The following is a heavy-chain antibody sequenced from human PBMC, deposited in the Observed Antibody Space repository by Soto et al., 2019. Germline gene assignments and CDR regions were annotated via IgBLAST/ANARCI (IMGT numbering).Heavy chain of an antibody. D-gene: IGHD6-19*01. CDR1: GFTFNDYA. J-gene: IGHJ4*02. CDR3: AKDMRRGFSSARGD. V-gene: IGHV3-9*01. Sequence: EVQLVESGGGLVQPDRSLRLSCAASGFTFNDYAMHWVRQAPGKGLEWVSGMSWNSGTIAYADSVKGRFTVSRDNAKNSLYLQMNSLRADDTAVYYCAKDMRRGFSSARGDWGQGALVTVSS. CDR2: MSWNSGTI.